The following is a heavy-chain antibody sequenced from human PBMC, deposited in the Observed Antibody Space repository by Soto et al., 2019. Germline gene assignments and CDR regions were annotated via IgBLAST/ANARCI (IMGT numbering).Heavy chain of an antibody. D-gene: IGHD3-3*01. CDR3: AKSPQFVTIFGVVQIPRWYGIDV. Sequence: WGSLRLSCAASGFTFISYAIIFFRHSPSKWLEWVSAIRGSGGSTYHADSVPGQCTISIANSKNTLNLQMNSISAEDKDVYYFAKSPQFVTIFGVVQIPRWYGIDVWGQGTTVTVSS. J-gene: IGHJ6*02. CDR1: GFTFISYA. CDR2: IRGSGGST. V-gene: IGHV3-23*01.